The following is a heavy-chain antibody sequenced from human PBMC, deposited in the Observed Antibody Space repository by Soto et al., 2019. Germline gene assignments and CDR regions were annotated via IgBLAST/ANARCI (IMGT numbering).Heavy chain of an antibody. D-gene: IGHD2-2*02. CDR3: ARQVPAAIRLGWLDP. J-gene: IGHJ5*02. CDR2: IYYSGST. CDR1: GGSISRSTYY. V-gene: IGHV4-39*01. Sequence: SETLSLTCTVSGGSISRSTYYWGWIRQPPGKGLEWIGSIYYSGSTYYRPSLKSRVTISVDTSKNQFSLKLSSVTAADTAVYYCARQVPAAIRLGWLDPWGQGTLVTVSS.